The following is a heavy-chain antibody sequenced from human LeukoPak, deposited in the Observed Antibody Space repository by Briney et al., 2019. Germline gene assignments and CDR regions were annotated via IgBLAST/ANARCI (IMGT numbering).Heavy chain of an antibody. Sequence: PSETLSLTCTVSGGSISSSSYYWGWIRQPPGKGLEWIGSIYYSGSTYYNPSLKSRVTISVDTSKNQFSLKLSSVTAADTAVYYCAISRGRSPYNWFDPWGQGTQVTVSS. V-gene: IGHV4-39*07. D-gene: IGHD2-15*01. CDR2: IYYSGST. CDR3: AISRGRSPYNWFDP. CDR1: GGSISSSSYY. J-gene: IGHJ5*02.